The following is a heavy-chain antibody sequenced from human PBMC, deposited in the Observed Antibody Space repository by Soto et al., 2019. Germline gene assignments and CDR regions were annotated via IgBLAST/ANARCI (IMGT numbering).Heavy chain of an antibody. J-gene: IGHJ4*01. CDR1: GGSLSSGGYF. CDR3: ARVVDLGDYIDY. CDR2: MYYSGTT. D-gene: IGHD2-15*01. Sequence: PSETLSLTCTVSGGSLSSGGYFWSWIRQSPERGLEWIGSMYYSGTTYHNPSLRGRLTLSVDASKNDFSLRLTSATAADTAVYYCARVVDLGDYIDYWGQGTLVTVSS. V-gene: IGHV4-31*03.